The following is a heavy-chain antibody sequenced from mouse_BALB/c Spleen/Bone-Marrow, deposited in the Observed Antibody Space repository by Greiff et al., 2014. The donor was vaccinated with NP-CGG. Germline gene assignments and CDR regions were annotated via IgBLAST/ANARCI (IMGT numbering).Heavy chain of an antibody. J-gene: IGHJ4*01. V-gene: IGHV5-6-5*01. CDR1: GITVSSYT. D-gene: IGHD1-2*01. CDR3: ARHYGYVDAMDY. CDR2: ITGGGTT. Sequence: VQLKESGGGLVKPGESLKFSCAASGITVSSYTMSWVRQTPEKRLEWVASITGGGTTYYPDSVKGRFLISRDNARNILYLQVSSLRSEYTAIYYCARHYGYVDAMDYWGQGTSVTVSS.